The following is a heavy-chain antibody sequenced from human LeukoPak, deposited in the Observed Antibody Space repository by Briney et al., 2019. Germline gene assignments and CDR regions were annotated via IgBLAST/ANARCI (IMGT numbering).Heavy chain of an antibody. J-gene: IGHJ4*02. D-gene: IGHD6-6*01. V-gene: IGHV4-59*01. CDR2: IYYCGST. CDR3: ARGLSSSSGFGY. CDR1: GGSISSYY. Sequence: SETLSLTCTVSGGSISSYYWSWIRQPPGKGLEWIGYIYYCGSTYYNPSLKSRVTISVDTSKNQFSLKLSSVTAADTAVYYCARGLSSSSGFGYWGQGTLVTVSS.